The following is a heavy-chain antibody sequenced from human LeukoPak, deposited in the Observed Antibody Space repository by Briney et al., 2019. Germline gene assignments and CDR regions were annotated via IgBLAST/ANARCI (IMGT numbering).Heavy chain of an antibody. CDR2: MHPNSGNT. J-gene: IGHJ3*02. CDR1: GYTFTSYD. V-gene: IGHV1-8*01. D-gene: IGHD3-22*01. CDR3: ARAAYYYDSSGTTNGAFDI. Sequence: ASVKVSCKASGYTFTSYDINWVRQATGQWLEWMGWMHPNSGNTGYAQNFQGRVTMTRDTSISTAYMELSRLRSDDTAVYYCARAAYYYDSSGTTNGAFDIWGQGTMVTVSS.